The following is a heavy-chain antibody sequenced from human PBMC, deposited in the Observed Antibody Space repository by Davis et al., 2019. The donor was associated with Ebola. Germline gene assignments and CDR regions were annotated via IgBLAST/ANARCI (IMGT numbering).Heavy chain of an antibody. V-gene: IGHV3-23*01. CDR2: ISGSGGST. Sequence: GESLKISCAASGFTFSSYAMSWVRQAPGKGLEWVSAISGSGGSTYYADSVKGRFTISRDNAKNSLYLQMNSLRAEDTAVYYCARVSSRTFDPWGQGTLVTVSS. D-gene: IGHD5/OR15-5a*01. J-gene: IGHJ5*02. CDR1: GFTFSSYA. CDR3: ARVSSRTFDP.